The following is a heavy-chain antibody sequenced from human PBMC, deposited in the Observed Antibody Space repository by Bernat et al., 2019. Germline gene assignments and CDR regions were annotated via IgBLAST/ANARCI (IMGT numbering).Heavy chain of an antibody. Sequence: QVQLVESGGGVVQPGRSLRLSCAASGFTFRSYGMHWARQAPGKGLEWVAVISYDGSNKYYADSVKGRFSISRDNSKNTLYLQMNSLRAEDTAVYYCANSGYSSSWSEAENDAFDIWGQGTMVTVSS. CDR2: ISYDGSNK. V-gene: IGHV3-30*18. J-gene: IGHJ3*02. CDR1: GFTFRSYG. D-gene: IGHD6-13*01. CDR3: ANSGYSSSWSEAENDAFDI.